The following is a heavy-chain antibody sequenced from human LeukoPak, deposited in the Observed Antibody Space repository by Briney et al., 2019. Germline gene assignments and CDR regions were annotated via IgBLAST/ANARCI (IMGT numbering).Heavy chain of an antibody. J-gene: IGHJ4*02. CDR3: ARDLLPRRVNFDY. CDR1: GGTFSSYA. CDR2: IIPIFGTA. Sequence: ASVKVSCKASGGTFSSYAISWVRQAPGQGLEWMGRIIPIFGTANYAQKFQGRVTMTRDTSTSTVYMELSSLRSEDTAVYYCARDLLPRRVNFDYWGQGTLVTVSS. V-gene: IGHV1-69*05. D-gene: IGHD2-21*01.